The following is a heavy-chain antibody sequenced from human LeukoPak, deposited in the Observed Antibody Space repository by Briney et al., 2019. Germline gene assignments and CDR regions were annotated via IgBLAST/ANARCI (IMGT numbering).Heavy chain of an antibody. J-gene: IGHJ6*03. CDR3: ATEDLSGAVAGTPDYYYYMDV. Sequence: GGSLRLSCAASGFTFSSYWMSWVRQAPGKGLEWVANIKQDGSEKYYVDSVKGRFTISRDNAKNSLYLQMNSLRAEDTAVYYCATEDLSGAVAGTPDYYYYMDVWGKGTTVTVSS. CDR2: IKQDGSEK. CDR1: GFTFSSYW. V-gene: IGHV3-7*01. D-gene: IGHD6-19*01.